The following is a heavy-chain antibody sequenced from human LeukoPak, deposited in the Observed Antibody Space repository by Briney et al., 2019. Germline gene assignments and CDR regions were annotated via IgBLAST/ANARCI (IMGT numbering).Heavy chain of an antibody. CDR1: GFTFSNAW. CDR2: IESKTDGWTT. D-gene: IGHD3-10*01. Sequence: GGSLRLSCAASGFTFSNAWMSWVRQAPGKGLEWVGRIESKTDGWTTDYAAPVKGRFTISRDDSKNTLYLQMNSLKPEDTAVYYCTLSLWFGNSQRDYWGQGTLVTVSS. J-gene: IGHJ4*02. V-gene: IGHV3-15*04. CDR3: TLSLWFGNSQRDY.